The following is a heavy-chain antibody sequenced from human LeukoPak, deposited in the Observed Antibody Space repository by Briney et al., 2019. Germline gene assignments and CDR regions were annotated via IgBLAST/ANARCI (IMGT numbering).Heavy chain of an antibody. CDR1: GFTFMNFG. Sequence: GGSLRLSCAASGFTFMNFGFHWLRQAPGKGLEWVAFIRYDGSLTDYADSVKGRFSIARDNSKNTVSLQMNTLRPQDAAVYYCAKDAAALQDEYYFDSWGQGTLVAVSS. CDR2: IRYDGSLT. D-gene: IGHD2/OR15-2a*01. CDR3: AKDAAALQDEYYFDS. J-gene: IGHJ4*02. V-gene: IGHV3-30*02.